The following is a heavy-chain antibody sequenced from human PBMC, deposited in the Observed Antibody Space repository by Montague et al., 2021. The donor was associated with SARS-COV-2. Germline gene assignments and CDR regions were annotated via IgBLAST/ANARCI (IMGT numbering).Heavy chain of an antibody. D-gene: IGHD3-3*01. CDR3: ARRGTGNYEILDY. CDR2: IYDSGGA. J-gene: IGHJ4*02. V-gene: IGHV4-59*01. Sequence: SETLSLTCTVSGGSISSYYWTWIRQLPGKELEWIGSIYDSGGARYNPPLKSRVSISVDASKNQFSLRVTSVTAADTAVYFCARRGTGNYEILDYWGQGILVTVSS. CDR1: GGSISSYY.